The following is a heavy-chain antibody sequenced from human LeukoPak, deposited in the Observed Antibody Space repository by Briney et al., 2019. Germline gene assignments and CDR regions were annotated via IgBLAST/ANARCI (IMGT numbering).Heavy chain of an antibody. Sequence: PGGSLRLSCVASGFTSSSYSMNWVRQAPGKGLGWVSYITRSSSAKFYADSVKGRFTISRDNAENLLYLQMNSLRAEDTAVYYCTRDQEGSDYWGQGTLVTVSS. CDR1: GFTSSSYS. J-gene: IGHJ4*02. V-gene: IGHV3-48*01. CDR3: TRDQEGSDY. CDR2: ITRSSSAK.